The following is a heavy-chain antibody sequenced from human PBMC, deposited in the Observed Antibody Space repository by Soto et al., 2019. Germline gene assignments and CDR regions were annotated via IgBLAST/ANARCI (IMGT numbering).Heavy chain of an antibody. CDR2: IYYSGST. CDR1: GGSISSGGYY. V-gene: IGHV4-31*03. Sequence: SETLSLTCTVSGGSISSGGYYWSWIRQHPGKGLEWIGYIYYSGSTYYNPSLKSRVTISVDTSKNQFSLKLSSVTAADTAVYYCARVDYENGAFDIWGQGTMVTVSS. CDR3: ARVDYENGAFDI. D-gene: IGHD4-17*01. J-gene: IGHJ3*02.